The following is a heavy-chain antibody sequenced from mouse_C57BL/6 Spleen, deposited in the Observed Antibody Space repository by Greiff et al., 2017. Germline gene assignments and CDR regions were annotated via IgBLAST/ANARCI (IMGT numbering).Heavy chain of an antibody. J-gene: IGHJ4*01. D-gene: IGHD1-1*01. CDR1: GFTIKNTY. CDR3: AIITAVVAPYYAMDY. Sequence: EVQLQQSVAELVRPGASVKLSCTASGFTIKNTYMHWVKQRPEQGLEWIGRIDPANGNTKYAPKFQGKATLTADTSSNTAYLQLSSLTSEDTAIYYCAIITAVVAPYYAMDYGGQGTSVTASS. V-gene: IGHV14-3*01. CDR2: IDPANGNT.